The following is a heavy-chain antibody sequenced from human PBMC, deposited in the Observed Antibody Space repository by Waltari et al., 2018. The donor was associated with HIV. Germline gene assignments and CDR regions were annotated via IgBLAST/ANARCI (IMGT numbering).Heavy chain of an antibody. CDR2: INYSGST. Sequence: QVQLQESGPGLVKPSQTLSLTCTVSGGSISSGGNYWSWIRQPPGKGLEWIGYINYSGSTYYNPSLGSRITISVDTSKNQFSLKLTSVTAADTAVYYCARDPGYCIGGVCYNYWYFDLWGRGTLVTVSS. CDR3: ARDPGYCIGGVCYNYWYFDL. J-gene: IGHJ2*01. D-gene: IGHD2-8*02. CDR1: GGSISSGGNY. V-gene: IGHV4-31*03.